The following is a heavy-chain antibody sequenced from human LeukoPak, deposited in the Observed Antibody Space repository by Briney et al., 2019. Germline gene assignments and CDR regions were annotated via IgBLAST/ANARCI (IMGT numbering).Heavy chain of an antibody. V-gene: IGHV1-46*01. D-gene: IGHD3-16*02. Sequence: ASVKVSCKASGYTFTSYYMHWVRQAPGQGLEWMGIINPSGGSTSYAQKFQGRVTMTRDTSKNQFSLKLSSVTAADTAVYYCARKPLNYDYVWGSYRTLYYFDYWGQGTLVTVSS. J-gene: IGHJ4*02. CDR1: GYTFTSYY. CDR2: INPSGGST. CDR3: ARKPLNYDYVWGSYRTLYYFDY.